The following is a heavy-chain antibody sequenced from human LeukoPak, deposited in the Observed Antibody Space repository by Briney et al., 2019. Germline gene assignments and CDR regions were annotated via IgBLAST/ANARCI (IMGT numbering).Heavy chain of an antibody. CDR2: IKKDGSEK. CDR3: AGAQGYFDH. CDR1: GFTFSSYW. Sequence: GGSLRLSCAASGFTFSSYWMSWVRQAPGKGLEWVANIKKDGSEKYYADSVKGRFTISRDNAKNSLYLQVNSLRAEDTAVYYCAGAQGYFDHWGQGTLVSVSS. V-gene: IGHV3-7*01. J-gene: IGHJ4*02.